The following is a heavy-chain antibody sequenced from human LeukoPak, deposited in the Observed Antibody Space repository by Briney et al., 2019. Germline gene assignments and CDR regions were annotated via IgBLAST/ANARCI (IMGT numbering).Heavy chain of an antibody. CDR2: ISGSGGST. CDR1: GFTVSSNY. J-gene: IGHJ4*02. D-gene: IGHD3-22*01. CDR3: AKQNYDSSGYYPDY. V-gene: IGHV3-23*01. Sequence: PGGSLRLSCAASGFTVSSNYMSWVRQAPGKGLEWVSAISGSGGSTYYADSVKGRFTISRDNSKNTLYLQMNSLRAEDTAVYYCAKQNYDSSGYYPDYWGQGTLVTVSS.